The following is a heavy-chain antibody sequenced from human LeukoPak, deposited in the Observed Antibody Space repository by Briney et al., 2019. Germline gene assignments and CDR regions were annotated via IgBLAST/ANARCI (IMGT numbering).Heavy chain of an antibody. CDR3: PRSPLYGMDV. J-gene: IGHJ6*02. CDR1: GFTFSNYW. CDR2: IRQDGSEK. Sequence: GGSLRLSCVGSGFTFSNYWMTWVRQAPGKGLEWVANIRQDGSEKYYGDSVKGRFTISRDNAKNSLYLQMNSLRVEDTAVYYCPRSPLYGMDVWGQGTTVTVAS. V-gene: IGHV3-7*01.